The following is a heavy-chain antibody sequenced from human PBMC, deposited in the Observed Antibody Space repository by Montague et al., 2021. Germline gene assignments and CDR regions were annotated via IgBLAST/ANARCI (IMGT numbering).Heavy chain of an antibody. Sequence: CAISGDSVSSNDATRNWIRQSPSRGLEWLGRTHYRSKWYNEYAISVKSRITVNPDTSKNQFSLLLNSVTPEDTAVYYCARGWQKRFDPWGQGTLVTVSS. CDR3: ARGWQKRFDP. V-gene: IGHV6-1*01. J-gene: IGHJ5*02. D-gene: IGHD5-24*01. CDR1: GDSVSSNDAT. CDR2: THYRSKWYN.